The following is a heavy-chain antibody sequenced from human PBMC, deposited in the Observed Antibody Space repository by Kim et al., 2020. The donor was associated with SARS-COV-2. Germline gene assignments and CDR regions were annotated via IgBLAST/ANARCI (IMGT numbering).Heavy chain of an antibody. J-gene: IGHJ4*02. CDR1: GFTFSNYW. CDR2: INGDGSST. Sequence: GGSLRLSCAASGFTFSNYWMHWVRQAPGKGLVWVSRINGDGSSTSYADSVKGRFTISRDNSKNTLYLQVNSLRAEDTAVYYCARRAYTSGWWYFFYWGQG. D-gene: IGHD6-19*01. CDR3: ARRAYTSGWWYFFY. V-gene: IGHV3-74*01.